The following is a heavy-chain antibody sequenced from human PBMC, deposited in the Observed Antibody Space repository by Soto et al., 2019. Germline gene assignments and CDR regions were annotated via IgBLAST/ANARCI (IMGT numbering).Heavy chain of an antibody. Sequence: SETLSLTCTVSGGSISSGGYSWSWIRQHPGKGLEWIGYIYYSGSTYYNPSLKSRVTISVDTSKSQFSLKLSSVTAADTAVYYCARGSRITEDMDVWGQWTTVTVSS. CDR2: IYYSGST. J-gene: IGHJ6*02. V-gene: IGHV4-31*03. CDR3: ARGSRITEDMDV. CDR1: GGSISSGGYS. D-gene: IGHD1-20*01.